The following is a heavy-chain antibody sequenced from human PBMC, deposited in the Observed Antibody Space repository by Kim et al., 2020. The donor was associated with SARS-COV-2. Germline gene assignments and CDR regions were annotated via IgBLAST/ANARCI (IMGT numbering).Heavy chain of an antibody. CDR2: IYHSGST. CDR3: ARVLGTTVTSYRFDP. D-gene: IGHD4-17*01. Sequence: SETLSLTCTVSGYSISSGYYWGWIRQPPGKGLEWIGSIYHSGSTYYNPSLKSRVTISVDTSKNQFSLKLSSVTAADTAVYYCARVLGTTVTSYRFDPWG. V-gene: IGHV4-38-2*02. J-gene: IGHJ5*02. CDR1: GYSISSGYY.